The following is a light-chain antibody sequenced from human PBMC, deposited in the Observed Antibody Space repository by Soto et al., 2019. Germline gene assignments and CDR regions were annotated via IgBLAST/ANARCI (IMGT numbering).Light chain of an antibody. CDR1: DNIGSKS. J-gene: IGLJ3*02. CDR2: GNS. V-gene: IGLV1-40*01. Sequence: ELTQPPSVSVAPGQTARVTCGGDNIGSKSVHWYQQLPGTAPKLLIYGNSNRPSGVPDRFSGSKSGTSASLAITGLQAEDEADYYCQSYDSSLSGWVFGGGTKVTVL. CDR3: QSYDSSLSGWV.